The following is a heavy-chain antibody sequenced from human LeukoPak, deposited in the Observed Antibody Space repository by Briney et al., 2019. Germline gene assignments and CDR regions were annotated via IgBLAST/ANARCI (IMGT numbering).Heavy chain of an antibody. V-gene: IGHV3-23*01. J-gene: IGHJ4*02. CDR2: IGSGYDT. D-gene: IGHD3-16*02. CDR1: GFTFSTYA. CDR3: STDYIWGNYRFTFDY. Sequence: QPGGSLRLSCAASGFTFSTYAMSWVRQAPGKGRGWVATIGSGYDTHYADSVKGRFTFSRDNSENALYLQMSSLRAEDTAIYYCSTDYIWGNYRFTFDYRGQGTLVTVSS.